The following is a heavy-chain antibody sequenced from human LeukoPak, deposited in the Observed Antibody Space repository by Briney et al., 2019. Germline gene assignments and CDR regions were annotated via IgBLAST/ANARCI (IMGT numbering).Heavy chain of an antibody. CDR2: XXXGDSDT. D-gene: IGHD3-22*01. J-gene: IGHJ4*02. CDR1: GYSFTSYW. Sequence: PGESLKISCKGSGYSFTSYWIGWVRQMPGKGLXXXXXXXXGDSDTGYSPSXXXQXTIXADKSISTAYLQWSSLKASDTAMYYCXXLSGYYDSSGYRSYFDYWGQGTLVTVSS. V-gene: IGHV5-51*01. CDR3: XXLSGYYDSSGYRSYFDY.